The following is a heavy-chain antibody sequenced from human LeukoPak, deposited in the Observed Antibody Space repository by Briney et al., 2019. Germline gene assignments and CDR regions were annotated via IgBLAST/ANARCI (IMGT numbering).Heavy chain of an antibody. J-gene: IGHJ6*02. CDR2: IKQDGSEK. V-gene: IGHV3-7*01. CDR3: ARPVRPTGRVSTIYYYYGMDV. D-gene: IGHD3-22*01. CDR1: GFTFSSYW. Sequence: GGSLRLSCAASGFTFSSYWMSWVRQAPGKGLEWVANIKQDGSEKYYVDSVKGRFTISRDNSKNTLYLQMNSLRAEDTAVYYCARPVRPTGRVSTIYYYYGMDVWGQGTTVTVSS.